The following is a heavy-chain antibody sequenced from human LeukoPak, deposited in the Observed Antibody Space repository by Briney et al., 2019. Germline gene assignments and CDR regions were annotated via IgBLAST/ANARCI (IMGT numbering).Heavy chain of an antibody. CDR1: GYTFTSYG. CDR3: ARGRHETVSSGWTKGWFDP. J-gene: IGHJ5*02. Sequence: ASVKVSCKASGYTFTSYGISWVRQAPGQGLEWMGWISAYNGNTNYAQKLQGRVTMTTDTSTSTAYMELRSLRSDDTAVYYCARGRHETVSSGWTKGWFDPWGQGTLVTVSS. D-gene: IGHD6-19*01. V-gene: IGHV1-18*01. CDR2: ISAYNGNT.